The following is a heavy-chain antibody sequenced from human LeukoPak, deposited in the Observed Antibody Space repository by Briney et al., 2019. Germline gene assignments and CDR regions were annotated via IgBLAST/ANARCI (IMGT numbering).Heavy chain of an antibody. Sequence: SETLSLTCTVSDGSISSYYWSWIRQPPGKGLEWIGYIYYSGSTNYNPSLKSRVTISVDTSKNQFSLKLSSVTAADTAVYYCARGEVLRFTNYGMDVWGQGTTVTVSS. J-gene: IGHJ6*02. D-gene: IGHD3-3*01. CDR2: IYYSGST. CDR3: ARGEVLRFTNYGMDV. V-gene: IGHV4-59*01. CDR1: DGSISSYY.